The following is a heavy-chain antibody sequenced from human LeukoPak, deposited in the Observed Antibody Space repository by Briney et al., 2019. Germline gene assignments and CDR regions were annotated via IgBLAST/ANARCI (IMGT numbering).Heavy chain of an antibody. CDR1: GFTFSRYG. D-gene: IGHD5-12*01. V-gene: IGHV3-33*06. CDR2: IWYDGSNK. J-gene: IGHJ6*02. Sequence: PGGSLRLSCAASGFTFSRYGMHWVRQAPGKGLEWVAVIWYDGSNKYYVDSVKGRVTVSRDNSKNTLYLQMNSLRAEDTAVYYCAKSTVATIRGMDYYYYGMDVWGQGTTVTVSS. CDR3: AKSTVATIRGMDYYYYGMDV.